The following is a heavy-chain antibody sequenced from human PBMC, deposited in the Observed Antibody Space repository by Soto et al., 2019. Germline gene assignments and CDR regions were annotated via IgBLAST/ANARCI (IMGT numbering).Heavy chain of an antibody. Sequence: GGSLRLSCVASGFTFSSYAMHWVRQPTGKGLEWVSAIGTAGDTYYAGSAKGRFTISRENAKSSLYLQMNSLRAGDTAVYYCAPWFGAFDYWGQGTLVTVSS. J-gene: IGHJ4*02. D-gene: IGHD3-10*01. CDR2: IGTAGDT. V-gene: IGHV3-13*04. CDR1: GFTFSSYA. CDR3: APWFGAFDY.